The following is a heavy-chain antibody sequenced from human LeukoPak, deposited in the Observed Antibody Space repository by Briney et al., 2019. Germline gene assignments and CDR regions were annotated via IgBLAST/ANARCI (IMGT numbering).Heavy chain of an antibody. J-gene: IGHJ4*02. CDR1: GFTFSSYE. Sequence: GGSLRLSCAASGFTFSSYEMNWVRQAPGKGLEWVSYISSSSSTIYYADSVKGRFTISRDNAKNSLYLQMNSLRAEDTAVYYCARAGAYYYDSSGYPPDYWGQGTLVTVSS. CDR3: ARAGAYYYDSSGYPPDY. D-gene: IGHD3-22*01. CDR2: ISSSSSTI. V-gene: IGHV3-48*01.